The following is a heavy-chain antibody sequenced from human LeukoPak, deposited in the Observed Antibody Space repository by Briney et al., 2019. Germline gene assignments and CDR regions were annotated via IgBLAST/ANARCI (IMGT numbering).Heavy chain of an antibody. V-gene: IGHV3-23*01. D-gene: IGHD1-14*01. J-gene: IGHJ4*02. Sequence: PGGSLRLSCAASGLSFSTFAMSWVRQGPARGLEWVSSLRGNGDTFYAESVKGRFTLSSDSSRNTVYLHLNNLKVEDTAMYYCARASWVSTTDAARWGQGTLVTVSS. CDR1: GLSFSTFA. CDR3: ARASWVSTTDAAR. CDR2: LRGNGDT.